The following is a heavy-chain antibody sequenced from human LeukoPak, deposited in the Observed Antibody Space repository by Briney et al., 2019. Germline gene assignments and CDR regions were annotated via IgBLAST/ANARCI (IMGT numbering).Heavy chain of an antibody. V-gene: IGHV4-34*01. CDR3: ARAGIAAAATRWFDP. J-gene: IGHJ5*02. CDR2: INHSGGT. Sequence: PSETLSLTCAVYGGSFSGYYWSWIRQPPGKGLEWIGEINHSGGTNYNPSLKSRVTISVDTSKNQFSLKLSSVTAADTAVYYCARAGIAAAATRWFDPWGQGTLVTVSS. CDR1: GGSFSGYY. D-gene: IGHD6-13*01.